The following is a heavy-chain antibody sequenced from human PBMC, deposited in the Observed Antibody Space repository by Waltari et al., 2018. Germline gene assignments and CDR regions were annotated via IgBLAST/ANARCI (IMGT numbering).Heavy chain of an antibody. CDR3: ARSRNYVWGSYRYDFDY. CDR1: GGSISSSSYY. CDR2: IYYSGST. J-gene: IGHJ4*02. Sequence: QLQLQESGPGLVKPSETLSLTCTVSGGSISSSSYYWGWIRQPPGRGLGWIGSIYYSGSTYYNPSLKSRVTISVDTSKNQFSLKLSSVTAADTAVYYCARSRNYVWGSYRYDFDYWGQGTLVTVSS. V-gene: IGHV4-39*07. D-gene: IGHD3-16*02.